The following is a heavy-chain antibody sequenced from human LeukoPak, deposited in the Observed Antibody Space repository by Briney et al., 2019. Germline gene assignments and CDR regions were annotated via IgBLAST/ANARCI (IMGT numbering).Heavy chain of an antibody. D-gene: IGHD3-10*01. CDR3: ARDWGFGDSEDWFDP. V-gene: IGHV4-38-2*02. CDR2: GHHTGST. J-gene: IGHJ5*02. CDR1: GYSISRGYY. Sequence: PSETLSLTCNVSGYSISRGYYWGWIRQPPGKGLEWIGSGHHTGSTYYNPSLRSRVSISVDKSTNHISLEVTSVTAADTAVYYCARDWGFGDSEDWFDPWGQGTLVTVSS.